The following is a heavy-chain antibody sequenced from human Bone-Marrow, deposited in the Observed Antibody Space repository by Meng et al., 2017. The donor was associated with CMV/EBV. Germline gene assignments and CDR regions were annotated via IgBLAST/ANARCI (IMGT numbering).Heavy chain of an antibody. D-gene: IGHD6-13*01. J-gene: IGHJ6*02. CDR2: INQDGSEK. V-gene: IGHV3-7*01. Sequence: GESLKISCASSGFTFSTYWISWVRQAPGKGLECVANINQDGSEKYYVDSVKGRFTISRDNAKNSLYLQMNSLRAEDTAVYYCARGVPGGIAAAGTHLRYYYYGMDVWGQGTTVTVSS. CDR1: GFTFSTYW. CDR3: ARGVPGGIAAAGTHLRYYYYGMDV.